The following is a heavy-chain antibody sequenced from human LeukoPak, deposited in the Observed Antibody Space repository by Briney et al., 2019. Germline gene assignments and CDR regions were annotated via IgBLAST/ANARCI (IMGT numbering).Heavy chain of an antibody. CDR3: GRDGGFGGFDDY. CDR1: GFTFSNYW. Sequence: PGGSLRLSCAASGFTFSNYWMHWVRQAPGKGLVWVSRVNSHGSSTNYADSVKGRFTISRDNAKNTLYLQMNSLRAEDTAVYYCGRDGGFGGFDDYWGQGTLVTVSS. D-gene: IGHD3-10*01. V-gene: IGHV3-74*01. CDR2: VNSHGSST. J-gene: IGHJ4*02.